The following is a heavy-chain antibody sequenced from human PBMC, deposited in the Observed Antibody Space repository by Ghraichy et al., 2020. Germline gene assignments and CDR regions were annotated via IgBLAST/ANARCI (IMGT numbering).Heavy chain of an antibody. Sequence: SETLSLTCTVSGASVSSGSGSYYWAWVRQTPGKGLEWIGTIYNTVSTFYSPSLKGRVTISVDTSKNHFSLKLTSVTATDTAVYYCATSMYSSPWYYLGYWGQGILVTVSS. V-gene: IGHV4-39*02. CDR3: ATSMYSSPWYYLGY. D-gene: IGHD6-13*01. J-gene: IGHJ4*02. CDR1: GASVSSGSGSYY. CDR2: IYNTVST.